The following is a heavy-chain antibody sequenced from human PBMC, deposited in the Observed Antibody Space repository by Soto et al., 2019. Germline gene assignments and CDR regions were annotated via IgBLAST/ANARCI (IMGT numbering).Heavy chain of an antibody. V-gene: IGHV3-30-3*01. D-gene: IGHD6-19*01. CDR2: ISYDGSNK. Sequence: GGSLRLSCAASGFTFSSYAMHWVRQAPGKGLEWVAVISYDGSNKYYADSVKGRFTISRDSSKNTLYLQMNSLRAEDTAVYYCARGPEQYYFDYWGQGTLVTV. CDR3: ARGPEQYYFDY. J-gene: IGHJ4*02. CDR1: GFTFSSYA.